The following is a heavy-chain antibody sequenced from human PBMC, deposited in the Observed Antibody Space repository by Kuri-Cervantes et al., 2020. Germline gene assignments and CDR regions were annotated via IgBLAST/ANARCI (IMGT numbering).Heavy chain of an antibody. V-gene: IGHV3-21*01. CDR2: ISSSSSYI. CDR3: ASQPGRLYYFDY. J-gene: IGHJ4*02. CDR1: GISFSSYG. Sequence: GESLKISCAASGISFSSYGMHWVRQAPGKGLEWVSSISSSSSYIYYADSVKGRFTISRDNAKNSLYLQMNSLRAEDTAVYYCASQPGRLYYFDYWGQGTLVTVSS.